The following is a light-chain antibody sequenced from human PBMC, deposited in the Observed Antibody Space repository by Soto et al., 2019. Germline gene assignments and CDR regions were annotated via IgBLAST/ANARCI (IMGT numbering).Light chain of an antibody. CDR3: QQYNGYLTWT. Sequence: DIQMTQSPSTPSASIGDRVTITCRASQSISRYLAWFQQRPGKAPRILIFNAATLERGVPSRFSGGGSGTEFTLTISSLQPDDFATYYCQQYNGYLTWTFGQGTKVDIK. CDR2: NAA. J-gene: IGKJ1*01. CDR1: QSISRY. V-gene: IGKV1-5*01.